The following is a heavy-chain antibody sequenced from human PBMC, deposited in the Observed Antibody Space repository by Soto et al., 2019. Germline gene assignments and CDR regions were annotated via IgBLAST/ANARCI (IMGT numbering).Heavy chain of an antibody. V-gene: IGHV4-59*01. CDR2: IYYSGST. CDR3: ARSSSIAAPLWL. D-gene: IGHD6-6*01. CDR1: GGSISTYY. Sequence: SETLSLTCTVSGGSISTYYCILIRHPPVKGLEWIVYIYYSGSTFYNPSLKSRVTISVDTPKNQFSLKLSSVTAADTAVYYCARSSSIAAPLWLWGQGTLVTVSS. J-gene: IGHJ4*02.